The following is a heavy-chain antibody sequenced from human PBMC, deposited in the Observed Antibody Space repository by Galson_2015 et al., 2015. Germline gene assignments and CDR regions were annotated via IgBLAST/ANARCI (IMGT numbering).Heavy chain of an antibody. V-gene: IGHV3-23*01. CDR2: ISGSGATT. Sequence: SLRLSCAASGLPFSSYAMSWVRQAPGKGLEWVSDISGSGATTYYTDSARGRFTISRDNSKNTLYLQMNSLRAEDTAIYYCAGSYEAVAGSCHYWGQGTLVTVPS. D-gene: IGHD6-19*01. J-gene: IGHJ4*02. CDR1: GLPFSSYA. CDR3: AGSYEAVAGSCHY.